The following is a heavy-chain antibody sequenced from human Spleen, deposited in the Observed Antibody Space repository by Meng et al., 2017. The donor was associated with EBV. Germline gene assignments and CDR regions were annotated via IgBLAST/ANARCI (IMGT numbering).Heavy chain of an antibody. CDR1: GYTFTSYT. CDR2: INPSTGNP. J-gene: IGHJ4*02. Sequence: QVQLVQSGSELKKPXXSVKVSCKASGYTFTSYTMNWVRQAPGHGLEWMGWINPSTGNPTYAQGFTGRFVFSLDTSVSTAYLQITSLKAEDTAVYFCARDPGYYGGSYWGQGTLVNVSS. D-gene: IGHD4-23*01. CDR3: ARDPGYYGGSY. V-gene: IGHV7-4-1*02.